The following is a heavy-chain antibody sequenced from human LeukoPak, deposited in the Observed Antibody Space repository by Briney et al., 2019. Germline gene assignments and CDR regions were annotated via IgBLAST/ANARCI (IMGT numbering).Heavy chain of an antibody. Sequence: PSETLSLTCAVYGGSFSGYYWSWIRQPPGKGLEWVGRIKSKTDGGTTDYAAPVKGRFTISRDDSKNTLYLQMNSLKTEDTAVYYCTTATYYYDSSGYDYWGQGTLVTVSS. J-gene: IGHJ4*02. V-gene: IGHV3-15*01. CDR2: IKSKTDGGTT. CDR3: TTATYYYDSSGYDY. D-gene: IGHD3-22*01. CDR1: GGSFSGYY.